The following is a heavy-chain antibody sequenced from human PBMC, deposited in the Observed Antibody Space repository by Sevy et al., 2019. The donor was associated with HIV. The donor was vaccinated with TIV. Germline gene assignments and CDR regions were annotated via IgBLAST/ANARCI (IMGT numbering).Heavy chain of an antibody. J-gene: IGHJ6*02. CDR2: INPNSGGT. D-gene: IGHD6-19*01. CDR3: ARDQQWLAQASGGSQPRYYSNYAMDV. Sequence: ASVKVSCKASGYTFAGYQMYWVRQAPGQGLEWMGWINPNSGGTKFPPKFQGRVTMTRDTSINTVYMELSRLSSDDTAVYYCARDQQWLAQASGGSQPRYYSNYAMDVWGQGTTVTVS. V-gene: IGHV1-2*02. CDR1: GYTFAGYQ.